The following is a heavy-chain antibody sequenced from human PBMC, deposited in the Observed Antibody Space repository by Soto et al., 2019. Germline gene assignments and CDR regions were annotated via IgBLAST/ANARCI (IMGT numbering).Heavy chain of an antibody. V-gene: IGHV3-30-3*01. Sequence: GGSLRLSCAASGFPFSSYAMHWVRQAPGKGLEWVAVISYDGSNKYYADSVKGRFTISRDNSKNTLYLQMNSLRAEDTAVYYCARDKGYCSGGSCYPDYWGQGTLVTVSS. CDR3: ARDKGYCSGGSCYPDY. J-gene: IGHJ4*02. CDR1: GFPFSSYA. D-gene: IGHD2-15*01. CDR2: ISYDGSNK.